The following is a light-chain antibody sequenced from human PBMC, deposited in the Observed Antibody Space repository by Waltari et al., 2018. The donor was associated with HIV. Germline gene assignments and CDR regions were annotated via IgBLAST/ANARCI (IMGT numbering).Light chain of an antibody. J-gene: IGLJ2*01. V-gene: IGLV3-19*01. CDR3: YSRDSTTNHRV. Sequence: SSEFTQDPVVSVALGQTVTITCQGDSLSSYYATWYQQKPGQAPLLVFFGKNSRPSGIPDRFSGSNSRNKASLTITGAQAEDEADYYCYSRDSTTNHRVFGGGTKLTVL. CDR2: GKN. CDR1: SLSSYY.